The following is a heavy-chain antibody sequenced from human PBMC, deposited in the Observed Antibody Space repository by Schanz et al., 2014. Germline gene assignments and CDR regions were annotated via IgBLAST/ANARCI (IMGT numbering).Heavy chain of an antibody. CDR2: ISDSGDST. V-gene: IGHV3-11*01. D-gene: IGHD2-2*01. Sequence: PGGSLRLSCAASGFTFSDYYMTWIRQAPGKGLEWVSDISDSGDSTHYADSVKGRFTISRDNAKNSLFLQMNSLSAEDTAVYYCAKVAPAATYLDSWGLGTLVTVYS. CDR3: AKVAPAATYLDS. CDR1: GFTFSDYY. J-gene: IGHJ4*02.